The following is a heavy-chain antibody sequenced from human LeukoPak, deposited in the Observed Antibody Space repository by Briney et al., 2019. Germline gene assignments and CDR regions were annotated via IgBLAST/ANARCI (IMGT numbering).Heavy chain of an antibody. CDR1: GFTFSSYG. CDR2: ISYDGSNK. D-gene: IGHD6-19*01. V-gene: IGHV3-30*18. CDR3: AKVRRIAVAGNLVDY. J-gene: IGHJ4*02. Sequence: QAGGSLRLSCAASGFTFSSYGMHWVRQAPGKGLEWVACISYDGSNKYYADSVKGRFTISRDNSKNTLYLQMNSLRAEDTAVYYCAKVRRIAVAGNLVDYWGQGTLVTVSS.